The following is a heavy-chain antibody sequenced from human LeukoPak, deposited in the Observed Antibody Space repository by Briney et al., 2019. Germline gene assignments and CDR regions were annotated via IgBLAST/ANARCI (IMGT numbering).Heavy chain of an antibody. D-gene: IGHD3-22*01. CDR3: AKVAYYYDSSPFDY. CDR1: GFTFSSYA. J-gene: IGHJ4*02. CDR2: ISYDGSNK. V-gene: IGHV3-30*04. Sequence: GGSLRLSCAASGFTFSSYAMHWVRQAPGKGLEWVAVISYDGSNKYYADSVKGRFTISRDNSKNTLYLQMNGLRAEDTAVYYCAKVAYYYDSSPFDYWGQGTLVTVSS.